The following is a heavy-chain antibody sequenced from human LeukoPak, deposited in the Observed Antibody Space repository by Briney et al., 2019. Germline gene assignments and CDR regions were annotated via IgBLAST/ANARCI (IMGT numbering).Heavy chain of an antibody. J-gene: IGHJ4*02. V-gene: IGHV1-2*02. D-gene: IGHD2-15*01. CDR2: INPNSGDT. Sequence: ASVKLSCQASGYTFTGYYMHWVRQAPGQGLEWMGWINPNSGDTNYAQKFQGRVTMTRDTSINTAYIELTRLTSDDTAVYYCARVYSIRSFDYWGQGTLVTVSS. CDR3: ARVYSIRSFDY. CDR1: GYTFTGYY.